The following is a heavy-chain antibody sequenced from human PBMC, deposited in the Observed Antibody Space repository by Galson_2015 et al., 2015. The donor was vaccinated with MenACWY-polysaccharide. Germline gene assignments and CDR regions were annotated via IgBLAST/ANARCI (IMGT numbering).Heavy chain of an antibody. CDR2: MNPNSGNT. J-gene: IGHJ6*03. Sequence: SVKVSCKASGYTFTSYDINWVRQATGQGLEWMGWMNPNSGNTGYAQKFQGRVTMTRNTSISTAYMELSSLRSEDTAAYYCARGVRIVVVPAANLRHYYMDVWGKGTTVTVSS. D-gene: IGHD2-2*01. V-gene: IGHV1-8*01. CDR3: ARGVRIVVVPAANLRHYYMDV. CDR1: GYTFTSYD.